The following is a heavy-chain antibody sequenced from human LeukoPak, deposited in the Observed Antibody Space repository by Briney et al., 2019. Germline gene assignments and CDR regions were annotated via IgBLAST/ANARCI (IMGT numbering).Heavy chain of an antibody. CDR2: ISGSGGST. Sequence: PGGSLRLSCAASGFTFSSYAMSWVRQAPGEGLEWVSAISGSGGSTYYADSVKGRFTISRDNSKNTLYLQMNSLRAEDTAVYYCARAGSSGYYGYFDYWGQGTLVTVSS. CDR3: ARAGSSGYYGYFDY. D-gene: IGHD3-22*01. V-gene: IGHV3-23*01. J-gene: IGHJ4*02. CDR1: GFTFSSYA.